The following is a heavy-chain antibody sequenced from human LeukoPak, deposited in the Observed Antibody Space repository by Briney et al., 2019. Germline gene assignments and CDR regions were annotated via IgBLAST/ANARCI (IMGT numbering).Heavy chain of an antibody. CDR3: AKCLDSSGYPPDY. J-gene: IGHJ4*02. CDR1: GFTFSSYG. CDR2: ISYDGSNK. Sequence: GGSLRLSCVASGFTFSSYGMHWVRQAPGKGLEWVAVISYDGSNKYYADSVKGRFTISRDNSKNTLYLQMNSLRAEDTAVYYCAKCLDSSGYPPDYWGQGTLVTVSS. D-gene: IGHD3-22*01. V-gene: IGHV3-30*18.